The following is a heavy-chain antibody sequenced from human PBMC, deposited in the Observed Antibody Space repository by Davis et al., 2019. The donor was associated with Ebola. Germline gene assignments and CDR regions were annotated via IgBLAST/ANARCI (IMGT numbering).Heavy chain of an antibody. CDR1: GYTFTSYA. CDR2: INAGNGNT. V-gene: IGHV1-3*01. D-gene: IGHD6-13*01. CDR3: ARTRIAAAGYNWFDP. J-gene: IGHJ5*02. Sequence: ASVKVSCKASGYTFTSYAMHWVRQAPGQRLEWMGWINAGNGNTKYSQKFQGRVTITRDTSASTAYMELSSLRSDDTAVYYCARTRIAAAGYNWFDPWGQGTLVTVSS.